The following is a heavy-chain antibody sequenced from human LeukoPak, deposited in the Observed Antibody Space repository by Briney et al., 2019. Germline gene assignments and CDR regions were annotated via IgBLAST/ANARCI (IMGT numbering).Heavy chain of an antibody. CDR1: GYTFTGYY. Sequence: GASVKVSCKASGYTFTGYYMHWVRQAPGQGLEWMGIINPSSGSTTYAQNFQGRVTMTRDTSTSTVYMELGSLRSQDTAVYYCATWGDYYGSGSFDYWGQGTLVTVSS. J-gene: IGHJ4*02. CDR3: ATWGDYYGSGSFDY. CDR2: INPSSGST. V-gene: IGHV1-46*01. D-gene: IGHD3-10*01.